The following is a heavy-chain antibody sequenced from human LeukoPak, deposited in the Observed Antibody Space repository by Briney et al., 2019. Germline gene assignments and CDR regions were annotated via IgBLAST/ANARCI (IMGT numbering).Heavy chain of an antibody. J-gene: IGHJ4*02. CDR1: GFTFSSYC. Sequence: WGSLTPPCGASGFTFSSYCMHWGRQAPGKGLEWVAVMSYDGTSEYYADSVRGRFTISRDHSQNMLYLHMTSLRDEEPAIYYCVRERKDGKNLACHFHFWGQGTLVTVSS. CDR2: MSYDGTSE. CDR3: VRERKDGKNLACHFHF. D-gene: IGHD5-24*01. V-gene: IGHV3-30-3*01.